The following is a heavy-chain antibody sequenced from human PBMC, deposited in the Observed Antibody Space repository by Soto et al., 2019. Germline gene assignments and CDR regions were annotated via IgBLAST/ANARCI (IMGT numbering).Heavy chain of an antibody. CDR2: IYSGGST. Sequence: PGGSLRLSCAASGFTVSSNYMSWVRQAPGKGLEWVSVIYSGGSTYYADSVKGRFTISRDNSKNTLYLQMNSLRAEDTAVYYCAKAYGDYEDYYYGMDVWGQGTTVTVSS. CDR1: GFTVSSNY. CDR3: AKAYGDYEDYYYGMDV. D-gene: IGHD4-17*01. V-gene: IGHV3-66*01. J-gene: IGHJ6*02.